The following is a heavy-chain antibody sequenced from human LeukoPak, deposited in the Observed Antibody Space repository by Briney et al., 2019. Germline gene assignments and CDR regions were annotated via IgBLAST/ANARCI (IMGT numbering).Heavy chain of an antibody. CDR3: ARGPSGYHNT. J-gene: IGHJ4*02. CDR1: GFTFSSYS. D-gene: IGHD5-12*01. Sequence: GGSLRLSCAASGFTFSSYSINWVRQAPGKGLEWVSSISSSSSYIYYADSVKGRFTISRDNAKNSLYLQMNSLRAEDTAVYYCARGPSGYHNTGGQGTLVTVSS. CDR2: ISSSSSYI. V-gene: IGHV3-21*01.